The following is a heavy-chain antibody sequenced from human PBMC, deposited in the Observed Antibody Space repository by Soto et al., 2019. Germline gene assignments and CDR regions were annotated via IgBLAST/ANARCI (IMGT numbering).Heavy chain of an antibody. CDR3: ARGLMLWFGELTRRGGYYYYMDV. J-gene: IGHJ6*03. Sequence: QVQLQQWGAGLLKPSETLSLTCAVNGGSLSGYQWTWIRQTPGKGLEWIGEINDSGNINYNPSLKSRVTIFLSTPTQLICLRLNSVTAAASAVYYWARGLMLWFGELTRRGGYYYYMDVWGKGTTVTVSS. CDR2: INDSGNI. CDR1: GGSLSGYQ. V-gene: IGHV4-34*01. D-gene: IGHD3-10*01.